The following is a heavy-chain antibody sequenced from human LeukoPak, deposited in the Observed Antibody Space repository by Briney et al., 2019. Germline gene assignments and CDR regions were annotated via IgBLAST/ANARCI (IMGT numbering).Heavy chain of an antibody. J-gene: IGHJ5*02. CDR2: ISSNGDTT. Sequence: GGSLRLSCSASGFTFSNYYMHWVRQAPGKGLEYVSMISSNGDTTYYADSVKGRFTISRDNAKNSLYLQMNSLRAEDTAVYYCASVNYYDSPWGQGTLVTVSS. D-gene: IGHD3-22*01. CDR1: GFTFSNYY. V-gene: IGHV3-64*04. CDR3: ASVNYYDSP.